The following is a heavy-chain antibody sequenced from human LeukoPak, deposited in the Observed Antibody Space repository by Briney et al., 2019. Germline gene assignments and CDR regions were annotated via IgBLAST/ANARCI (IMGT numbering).Heavy chain of an antibody. J-gene: IGHJ1*01. CDR2: ISSSGSTI. V-gene: IGHV3-48*03. D-gene: IGHD3-22*01. CDR1: GFTFSSYE. Sequence: PGGSLRLSCAASGFTFSSYEMNWLRQAPGKGLEWVSYISSSGSTIYYADSVKGRFTISRDNAKNSLYLQMNSLRAEDTAVYYCARSYYYDSSGYRNAEYFQHWGQGTLVTVSS. CDR3: ARSYYYDSSGYRNAEYFQH.